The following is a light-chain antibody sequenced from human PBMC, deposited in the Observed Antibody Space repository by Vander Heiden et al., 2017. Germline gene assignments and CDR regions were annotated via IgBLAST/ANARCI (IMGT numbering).Light chain of an antibody. CDR2: CAS. CDR1: QSVLSSSNNKNY. J-gene: IGKJ4*01. Sequence: ILITQAPDSPTVSLGDRAAINCKSSQSVLSSSNNKNYLAWYQQKPGQPPKLLIYCASTRQSGIPDRFSGSGSGTDFTLTISSLQAEDVAVYYCQQYYDSPLTFGGGTKVEIK. V-gene: IGKV4-1*01. CDR3: QQYYDSPLT.